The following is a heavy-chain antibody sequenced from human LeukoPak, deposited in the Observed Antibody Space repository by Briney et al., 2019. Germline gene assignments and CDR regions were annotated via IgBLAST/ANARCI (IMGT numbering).Heavy chain of an antibody. V-gene: IGHV3-23*01. D-gene: IGHD2-15*01. CDR2: ITGDGGST. CDR3: AKEHDSGGSCQAH. Sequence: GGSLRLSCSTSGFTFDNYGMNWVRQAPGKGLDWVSKITGDGGSTWYADSVKGRFTISRDNSKNTLYLQMNSLRAEDTAVYYCAKEHDSGGSCQAHWGQGTLVTVSS. J-gene: IGHJ4*02. CDR1: GFTFDNYG.